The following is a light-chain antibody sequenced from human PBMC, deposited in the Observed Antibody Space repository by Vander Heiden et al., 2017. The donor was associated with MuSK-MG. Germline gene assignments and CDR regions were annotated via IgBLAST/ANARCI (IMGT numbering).Light chain of an antibody. CDR1: QSVLYSSNNKNY. V-gene: IGKV4-1*01. Sequence: DIVMTQSPDSLAASLGERATINCKSSQSVLYSSNNKNYLAWYQQKPGQPPKLLIYWASTRESGVPDRFSGSGSVTDFTLTIRSLQAEDVAVYYCQQEDSTPRTFGQRTKVEIK. CDR3: QQEDSTPRT. J-gene: IGKJ1*01. CDR2: WAS.